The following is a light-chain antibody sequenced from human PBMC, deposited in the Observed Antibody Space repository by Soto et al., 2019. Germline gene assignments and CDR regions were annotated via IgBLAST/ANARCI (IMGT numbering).Light chain of an antibody. V-gene: IGKV3-20*01. CDR2: GTS. Sequence: EIVLTQSPGTLSLSPGERATLSCRASQSVDSFHLAWYQQKPGQAPRLLIYGTSRRAIGIPDRFSGSGSGTDFTLTISRLEPEDFAVYYCQQCGRSPKTFGQGTKVDIK. J-gene: IGKJ1*01. CDR3: QQCGRSPKT. CDR1: QSVDSFH.